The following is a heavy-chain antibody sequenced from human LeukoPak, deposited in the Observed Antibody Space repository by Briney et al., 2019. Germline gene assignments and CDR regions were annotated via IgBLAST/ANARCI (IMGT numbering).Heavy chain of an antibody. J-gene: IGHJ4*02. CDR2: IHPHDAST. CDR1: GYSFASYW. D-gene: IGHD7-27*01. Sequence: GESLKISCQASGYSFASYWIGWVRQMSGKGLEWMAIIHPHDASTIYSPSFQGQVTISADKSISTAYLQWSTRKASDTAIYYCARHNNWGFDYWDRGTLLTVSS. CDR3: ARHNNWGFDY. V-gene: IGHV5-51*01.